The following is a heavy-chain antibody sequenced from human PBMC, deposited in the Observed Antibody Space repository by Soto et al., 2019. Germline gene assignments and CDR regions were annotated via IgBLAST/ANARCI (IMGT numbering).Heavy chain of an antibody. D-gene: IGHD3-10*01. CDR1: GIPVSSNY. CDR3: ARDGPDYYASRMDV. Sequence: EVQLVESGGGLVQPGGSLRLSCVASGIPVSSNYMTWVRQAPGNGLEWVSVLHSGGDTYYANSVKGRFTISRHDSTNTLYLQMNSLTPEDTAVYYCARDGPDYYASRMDVWGQGTTVTVSS. J-gene: IGHJ6*02. CDR2: LHSGGDT. V-gene: IGHV3-53*04.